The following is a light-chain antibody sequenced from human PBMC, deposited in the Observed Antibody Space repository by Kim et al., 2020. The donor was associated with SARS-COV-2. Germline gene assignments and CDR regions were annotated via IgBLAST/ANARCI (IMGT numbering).Light chain of an antibody. CDR2: AYS. J-gene: IGKJ4*01. CDR1: QDITNY. Sequence: ASVGDRVTITCRASQDITNYLAWFQQRPGKAPTSRIYAYSGLQSGVPSRFSGSGSGTDFTLTISSLQPEDFATYYCQQYNSYPLTFGGGTQVHIK. CDR3: QQYNSYPLT. V-gene: IGKV1-16*01.